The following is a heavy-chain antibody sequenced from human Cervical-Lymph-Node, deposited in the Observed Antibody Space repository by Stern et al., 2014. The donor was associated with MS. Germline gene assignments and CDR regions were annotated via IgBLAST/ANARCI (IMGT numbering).Heavy chain of an antibody. V-gene: IGHV1-69*01. D-gene: IGHD6-6*01. J-gene: IGHJ6*02. Sequence: VQLVQSGAEVKKPGSSAKVSCKASGGTFTSYVISWVRQAPGPGLEWMGGFVTLFSTTNYAQKLQGRVTITADESRSTTYMELTSLRSDDTAVYYCARGGIGSSRLYYHFYGMDVWGQGTTVTVSS. CDR1: GGTFTSYV. CDR3: ARGGIGSSRLYYHFYGMDV. CDR2: FVTLFSTT.